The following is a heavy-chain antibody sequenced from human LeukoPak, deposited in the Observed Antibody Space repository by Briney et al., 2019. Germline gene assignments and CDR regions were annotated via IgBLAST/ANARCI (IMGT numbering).Heavy chain of an antibody. CDR1: GGSISSYY. CDR3: ARVGSGWYWFDP. J-gene: IGHJ5*02. D-gene: IGHD6-19*01. CDR2: IYYSGST. V-gene: IGHV4-59*01. Sequence: SETLSLTCTVSGGSISSYYWSWIRQPPGKGLEWIGYIYYSGSTNYNPSLKSRVTISVDTPKNQFSLKLSSVTAADTAVYYCARVGSGWYWFDPWGQGTLVTVSS.